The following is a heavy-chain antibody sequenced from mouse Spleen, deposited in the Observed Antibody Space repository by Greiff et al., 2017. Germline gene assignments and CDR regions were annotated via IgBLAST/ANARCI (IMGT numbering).Heavy chain of an antibody. J-gene: IGHJ4*01. D-gene: IGHD2-3*01. V-gene: IGHV5-6*01. Sequence: EVHLVESGGDLVKPGGSLKLSCAASGFTFSSYGMSWVRQTPDKRLEWVATISSGGSYTYYPDSVKGRFTISRDNAKNTLYLQMSSLKSEDTAMYYCARRPYDYAMDYWGQGTSVTVSS. CDR1: GFTFSSYG. CDR2: ISSGGSYT. CDR3: ARRPYDYAMDY.